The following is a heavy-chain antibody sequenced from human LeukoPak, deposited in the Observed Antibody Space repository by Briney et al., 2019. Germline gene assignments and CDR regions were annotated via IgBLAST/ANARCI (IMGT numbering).Heavy chain of an antibody. CDR3: VRRNLFDY. CDR2: INQDGTKQ. Sequence: GGSLRLSCAVSGFTFRSYWMSWLRQAPGKGLECVASINQDGTKQYYVDSVRGRFTISRDDAKNSVYLQMNNLRVQDTAVYYCVRRNLFDYWGQGALVTVSS. V-gene: IGHV3-7*03. CDR1: GFTFRSYW. J-gene: IGHJ4*02.